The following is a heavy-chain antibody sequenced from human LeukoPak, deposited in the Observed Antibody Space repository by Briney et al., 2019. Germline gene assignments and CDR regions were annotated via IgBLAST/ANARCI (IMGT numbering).Heavy chain of an antibody. Sequence: SETLSLTCAVYGGSFSGYYWSWIRQPPGKGLEWIGGINHSGSTNYNPSLKSRVTISVDTSKNQFSLKLSSVTAADTAVYYCARGRPPWGGLHNWFDPWGQGTLVTVSS. CDR2: INHSGST. J-gene: IGHJ5*02. D-gene: IGHD2-21*02. V-gene: IGHV4-34*01. CDR1: GGSFSGYY. CDR3: ARGRPPWGGLHNWFDP.